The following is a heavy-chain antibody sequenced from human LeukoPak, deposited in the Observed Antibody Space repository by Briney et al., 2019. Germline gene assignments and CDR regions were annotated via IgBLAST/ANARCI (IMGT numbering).Heavy chain of an antibody. V-gene: IGHV3-23*01. D-gene: IGHD1-26*01. Sequence: PGGSLRLSCAVSGFTFSSYAMSWVRQAPGKGVEWVSAISGSGGSTYYADSVKGRFTISRDNSKNTLYLQMNSLRAEDTAVYYCAKDGVGATTGYYYMDVWGKGTTVTVSS. CDR1: GFTFSSYA. CDR3: AKDGVGATTGYYYMDV. J-gene: IGHJ6*03. CDR2: ISGSGGST.